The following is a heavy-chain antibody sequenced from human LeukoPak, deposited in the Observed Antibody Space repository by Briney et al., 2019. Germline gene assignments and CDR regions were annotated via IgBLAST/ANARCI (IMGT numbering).Heavy chain of an antibody. D-gene: IGHD5-18*01. CDR2: INPNSGGT. Sequence: GASVKVSCKASGYTFTGYYMHWVRQAPGQGLEWMGWINPNSGGTNYAQKFQGRVTMTRDTSISTVYMELSRLRSDDTAVYYCAREYSYGYGFDYWGQGTLVTVSS. V-gene: IGHV1-2*02. CDR1: GYTFTGYY. J-gene: IGHJ4*02. CDR3: AREYSYGYGFDY.